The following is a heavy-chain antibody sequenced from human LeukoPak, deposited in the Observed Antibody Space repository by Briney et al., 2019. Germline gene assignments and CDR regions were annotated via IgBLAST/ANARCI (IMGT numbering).Heavy chain of an antibody. V-gene: IGHV3-23*01. J-gene: IGHJ5*02. CDR3: AKDWTPHNRVYDCLDA. Sequence: PGGSLRLSCVGSGFAFGVHAMSWVRQAPGKGPEWVAIIGSGADLFYAESVKGRFTISRDDPRNTVWLQMNSLRAEDTALYYCAKDWTPHNRVYDCLDAWGQGTQVTVSS. D-gene: IGHD3-16*01. CDR1: GFAFGVHA. CDR2: IGSGADL.